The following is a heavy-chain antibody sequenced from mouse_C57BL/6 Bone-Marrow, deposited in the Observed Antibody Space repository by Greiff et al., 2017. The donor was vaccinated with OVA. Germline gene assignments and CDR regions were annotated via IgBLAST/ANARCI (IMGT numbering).Heavy chain of an antibody. J-gene: IGHJ4*01. CDR2: IDPSDSYT. V-gene: IGHV1-69*01. Sequence: VQLQQSGAELVMPGASVKLSCKASGYTFTSYWMHWVKQRPGQGLEWIGEIDPSDSYTNYNQKFKGKATLTVDKSSSTAYMQLSSLTSADAAVYYCAREGGVLRMDYWGQGTSVTVSS. D-gene: IGHD1-1*01. CDR3: AREGGVLRMDY. CDR1: GYTFTSYW.